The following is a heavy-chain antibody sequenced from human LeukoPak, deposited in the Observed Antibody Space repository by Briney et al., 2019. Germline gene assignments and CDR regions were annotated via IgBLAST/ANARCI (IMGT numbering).Heavy chain of an antibody. J-gene: IGHJ5*02. Sequence: ASVKVSCKTSGYTFTSYDISWVRQAPGQGLEWMGWISAYNGNTNYAQKLQGRVTMTTDTSTSTAYMELRSLRSDDTAVYYCARDTAVVVPAAIRPNWFDPWGQGTLVTVSS. D-gene: IGHD2-2*02. CDR3: ARDTAVVVPAAIRPNWFDP. CDR1: GYTFTSYD. V-gene: IGHV1-18*01. CDR2: ISAYNGNT.